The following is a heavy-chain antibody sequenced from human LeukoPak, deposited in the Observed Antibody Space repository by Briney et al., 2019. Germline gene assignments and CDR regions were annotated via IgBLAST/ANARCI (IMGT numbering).Heavy chain of an antibody. V-gene: IGHV1-69*13. Sequence: SVKVSCKASGYTFTSYAISWVRQAPGQGLEWMGGIIPIFGTANYAQKFQGRVTITADESTSTAYMELSSLRSEDTAVYYCARVGQDIGTPSFDYWGQGTLVTVSS. J-gene: IGHJ4*02. CDR1: GYTFTSYA. CDR3: ARVGQDIGTPSFDY. CDR2: IIPIFGTA. D-gene: IGHD5-12*01.